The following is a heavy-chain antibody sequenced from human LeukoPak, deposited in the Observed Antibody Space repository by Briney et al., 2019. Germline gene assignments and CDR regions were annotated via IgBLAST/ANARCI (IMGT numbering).Heavy chain of an antibody. J-gene: IGHJ5*02. V-gene: IGHV4-39*07. Sequence: PSETLSLTCTVSGFSISSSSYYWGWIRQPPGQGLVWIGSIYYSGSTYYNSSLKSRVTISVDTSKNQFSLKLSSVTAADTAVYYCARDLDLAAAEDWFDPWGQGTLVTVSS. CDR3: ARDLDLAAAEDWFDP. CDR2: IYYSGST. CDR1: GFSISSSSYY. D-gene: IGHD6-13*01.